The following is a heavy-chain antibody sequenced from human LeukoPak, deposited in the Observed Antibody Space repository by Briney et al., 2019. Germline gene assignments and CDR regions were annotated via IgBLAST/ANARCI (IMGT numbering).Heavy chain of an antibody. CDR3: ARDRSHDYYYYGMDV. J-gene: IGHJ6*02. CDR2: IYYSGST. V-gene: IGHV4-59*01. Sequence: PSETLSLTCTVSGGSISSYYWSWIRQPPGKGLEWIGCIYYSGSTNYNPSLKSRVTISVDTSKNQFSLKLSSVTAADTAVYYCARDRSHDYYYYGMDVWGQGTTVTVSS. CDR1: GGSISSYY.